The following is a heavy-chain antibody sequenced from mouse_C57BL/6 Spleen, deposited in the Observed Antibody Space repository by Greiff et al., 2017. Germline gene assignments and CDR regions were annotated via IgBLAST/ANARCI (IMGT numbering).Heavy chain of an antibody. CDR3: ARSELGRGEYYFDY. D-gene: IGHD4-1*01. CDR1: GYTFTDYY. CDR2: IFPGSGST. Sequence: VQLQQSGPELVKPGASVKISCKASGYTFTDYYINWVKQRPGQGLEWIGWIFPGSGSTYYNEKFKGKATLTVDKSSSTAYMLLSSLTSEDSAVYFCARSELGRGEYYFDYWGQGTTLTVSS. J-gene: IGHJ2*01. V-gene: IGHV1-75*01.